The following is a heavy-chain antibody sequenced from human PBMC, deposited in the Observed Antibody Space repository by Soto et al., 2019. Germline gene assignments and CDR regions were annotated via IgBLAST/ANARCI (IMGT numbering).Heavy chain of an antibody. Sequence: SETRSLTCAVYGGSFSGYYWSWIRQRPGKGLEWIGEINHSGSTNYNPSLKSRVTISVDTSKNQFSLKLSSVTAADTAVYYCARARRITMVRGDTNWFDPWGQGTLVTVS. CDR2: INHSGST. J-gene: IGHJ5*02. V-gene: IGHV4-34*01. CDR3: ARARRITMVRGDTNWFDP. D-gene: IGHD3-10*01. CDR1: GGSFSGYY.